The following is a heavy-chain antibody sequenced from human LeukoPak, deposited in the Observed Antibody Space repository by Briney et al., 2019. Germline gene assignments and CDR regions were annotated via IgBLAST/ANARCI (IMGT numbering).Heavy chain of an antibody. CDR3: ARDNSIADRGWWFDP. V-gene: IGHV1-46*01. J-gene: IGHJ5*02. CDR2: INPSGIST. CDR1: GYIFTNHY. D-gene: IGHD4-23*01. Sequence: ASVKVSCKSSGYIFTNHYMHWVRQAPGQGLEWMGLINPSGISTLYAETFRGRIIMTRDMSTATDYMELSSLRSEDTAVYYCARDNSIADRGWWFDPWGQGTLVTVSS.